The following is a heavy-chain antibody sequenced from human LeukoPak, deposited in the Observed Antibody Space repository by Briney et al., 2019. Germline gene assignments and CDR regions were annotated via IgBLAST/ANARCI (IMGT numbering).Heavy chain of an antibody. CDR1: GVSISGSYYY. Sequence: SETLSLTCAVSGVSISGSYYYWGWIRQPPGKGLEWIGNIYYSGSTYYNLSLKSRVTISVDTSKNQFSLKLSSVTAADTAVYYCAIPSGRAAAGYFDYWGQGTLVTVSS. V-gene: IGHV4-39*01. CDR2: IYYSGST. D-gene: IGHD6-13*01. J-gene: IGHJ4*02. CDR3: AIPSGRAAAGYFDY.